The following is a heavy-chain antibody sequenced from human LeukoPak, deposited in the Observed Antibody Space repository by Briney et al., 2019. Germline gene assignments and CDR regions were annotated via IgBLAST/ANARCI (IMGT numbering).Heavy chain of an antibody. V-gene: IGHV6-1*01. J-gene: IGHJ3*02. CDR3: AREAEWYRGMDRLYDAFDI. Sequence: PSQTLSLTCAISGDSVSSNSAAWNWIRQSPSRGLEWLGRTYYRSKWYNDYAVSVKSRITINPDTSKNQFSLQLNSVTPEDTAVYYCAREAEWYRGMDRLYDAFDIWGQGTMVTVSS. CDR1: GDSVSSNSAA. D-gene: IGHD3-10*01. CDR2: TYYRSKWYN.